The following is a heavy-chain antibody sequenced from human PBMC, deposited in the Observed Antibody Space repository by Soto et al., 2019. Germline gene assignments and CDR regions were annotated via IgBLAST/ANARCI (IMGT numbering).Heavy chain of an antibody. CDR3: ARVGYDILTGYYPSKVSYYYYMDV. CDR1: GFTFSSYD. CDR2: IGTAGDT. V-gene: IGHV3-13*01. D-gene: IGHD3-9*01. J-gene: IGHJ6*03. Sequence: GGSLRLSCAASGFTFSSYDMHWVRQATGKGLEWVSAIGTAGDTYYPGSVKGRFTISRENAKNSLYLQMNSLRAGDTAVYYCARVGYDILTGYYPSKVSYYYYMDVWGKGTTVTVSS.